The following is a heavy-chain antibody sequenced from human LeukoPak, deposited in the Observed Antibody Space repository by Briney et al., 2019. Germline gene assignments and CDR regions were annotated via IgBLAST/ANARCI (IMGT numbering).Heavy chain of an antibody. J-gene: IGHJ4*02. CDR3: ARVSDISMVTPGFDS. D-gene: IGHD5-18*01. CDR2: VSTSNGDT. V-gene: IGHV1-18*01. CDR1: GYNFNRYT. Sequence: ASVKVSCKTSGYNFNRYTITWVRQAPGQGLEWMGWVSTSNGDTSYADKFQGRVTMTTETVTKTAYMELRRLRSGDTAMYFCARVSDISMVTPGFDSWGQGTLVTVSS.